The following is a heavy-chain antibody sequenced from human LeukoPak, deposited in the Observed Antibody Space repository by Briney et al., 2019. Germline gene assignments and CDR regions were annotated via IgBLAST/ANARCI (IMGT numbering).Heavy chain of an antibody. CDR3: ARESRYGMDV. V-gene: IGHV3-48*03. CDR2: ISSSGSTI. CDR1: GFTFSSYE. Sequence: GGSLRLSCAASGFTFSSYEMNWVRQAPGKGLEWVSYISSSGSTIYYADSVKGRFTISRDNAKNSLYLQMNSLRAEDTAVYYCARESRYGMDVWGQATTVTVSS. J-gene: IGHJ6*02.